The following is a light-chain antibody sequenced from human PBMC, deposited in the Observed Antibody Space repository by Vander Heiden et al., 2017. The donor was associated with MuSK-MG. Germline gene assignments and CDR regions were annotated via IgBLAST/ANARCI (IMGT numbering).Light chain of an antibody. V-gene: IGKV1-39*01. CDR3: QQSYSTQT. Sequence: DIQMTQSPSSLSASVGDRVTITCRASQSISSYLNWYQQKPGKAPKLLIYAASSWQSGVPSRFSGSGSGTDFTLTSSRLQPEDFATYYCQQSYSTQTFGQGTKVEIK. J-gene: IGKJ1*01. CDR1: QSISSY. CDR2: AAS.